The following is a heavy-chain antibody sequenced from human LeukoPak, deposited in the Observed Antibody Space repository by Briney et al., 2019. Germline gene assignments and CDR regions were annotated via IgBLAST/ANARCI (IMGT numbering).Heavy chain of an antibody. CDR3: AKDNGYNPYFDY. CDR1: GFTFSSYG. D-gene: IGHD5-24*01. CDR2: IWYDGSNK. J-gene: IGHJ4*02. V-gene: IGHV3-33*06. Sequence: GRSLRLSCAASGFTFSSYGMHWVRQAPGKGLEWVAVIWYDGSNKYYADSVKGRFTISRDNSKNTLYLQMNSLRAEDTAVYYCAKDNGYNPYFDYWAREPWSPSPQ.